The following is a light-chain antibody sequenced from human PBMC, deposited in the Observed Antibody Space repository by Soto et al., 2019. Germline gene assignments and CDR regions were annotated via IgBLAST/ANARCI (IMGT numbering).Light chain of an antibody. CDR3: QSYDSRLSGYV. Sequence: QSVLTQPPSVSGAPGQRVTISCTGSSSNIGAGYDVHWYQQLPGTAPKLLIYGNSNRPSGVPDRFSGSKSGTSASLAITGLQDKDEADYYCQSYDSRLSGYVFGTGTKLTVL. CDR1: SSNIGAGYD. V-gene: IGLV1-40*01. J-gene: IGLJ1*01. CDR2: GNS.